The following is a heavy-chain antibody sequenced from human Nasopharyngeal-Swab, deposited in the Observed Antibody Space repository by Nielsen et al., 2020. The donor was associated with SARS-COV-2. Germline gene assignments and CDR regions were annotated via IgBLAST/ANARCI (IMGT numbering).Heavy chain of an antibody. CDR3: ASVYYDRSGYYYWFDP. Sequence: SETLSLTCTVSGGSISSYYWSWIRPPPGKVPEWIGYIHYSGSTNYNPSLKSRVTISIDTSKNQFSLKLSSVTAADTAVYYCASVYYDRSGYYYWFDPWGQGTLVTVSS. J-gene: IGHJ5*02. CDR1: GGSISSYY. D-gene: IGHD3-22*01. V-gene: IGHV4-59*01. CDR2: IHYSGST.